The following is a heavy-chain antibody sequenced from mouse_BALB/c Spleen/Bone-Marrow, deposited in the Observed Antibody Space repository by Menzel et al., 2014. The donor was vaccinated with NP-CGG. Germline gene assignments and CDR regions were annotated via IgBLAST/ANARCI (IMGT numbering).Heavy chain of an antibody. CDR2: IYPGNNGT. V-gene: IGHV1-5*01. CDR1: GYSFTSYW. D-gene: IGHD2-4*01. J-gene: IGHJ2*01. Sequence: VQLQQSGTVLAGPGASVKKSCKAYGYSFTSYWKQWIKQRAGQGLEWIGSIYPGNNGTYFNQKVKGKAEFTADTSSSIVKSDLSSLTNEDAAVYYCTKEGMSTELRYFFDYWGRGTTLTVSS. CDR3: TKEGMSTELRYFFDY.